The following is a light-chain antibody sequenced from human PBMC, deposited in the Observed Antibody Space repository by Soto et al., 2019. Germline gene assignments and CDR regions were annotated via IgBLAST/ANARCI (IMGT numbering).Light chain of an antibody. J-gene: IGKJ1*01. V-gene: IGKV3-20*01. CDR2: GAS. Sequence: EIVLTQSPGTLSLSPGERATLSCRASQRVRSNSLAWFQQKPGQAPMLLIYGASTSATGIPHTFSGSGSGTAFTLTTTRLQPPDFAASYCHQHTDLPRTFGQGTKVDIK. CDR1: QRVRSNS. CDR3: HQHTDLPRT.